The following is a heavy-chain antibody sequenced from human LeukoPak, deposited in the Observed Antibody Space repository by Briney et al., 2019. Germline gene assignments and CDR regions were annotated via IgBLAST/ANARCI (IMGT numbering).Heavy chain of an antibody. CDR1: GFTFGSYS. Sequence: GGSLRLSCAASGFTFGSYSMNWVRQAPGKGLEWVSSISSSSTYIYYADSVKGRFTISRDNAKNSLYLQMNSLRAEDTAVYYCAELGITMIGGVWGKGTTVTISS. J-gene: IGHJ6*04. CDR3: AELGITMIGGV. D-gene: IGHD3-10*02. V-gene: IGHV3-21*01. CDR2: ISSSSTYI.